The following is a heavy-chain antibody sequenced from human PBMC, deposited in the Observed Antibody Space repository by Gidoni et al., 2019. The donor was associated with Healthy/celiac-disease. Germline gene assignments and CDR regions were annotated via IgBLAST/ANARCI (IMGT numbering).Heavy chain of an antibody. CDR3: ARDRYCSSTSCYYFDY. V-gene: IGHV3-21*01. Sequence: VPLVETGGGLVKPGGSLRLSCAASGFTFTSSSMNWVRQDPGKGLEWGSSISRSSSYIYYADSVKGRFTISRDNAKNSLYLQMNSLRAEDTAVYYCARDRYCSSTSCYYFDYWGQGTLVTVSS. J-gene: IGHJ4*02. D-gene: IGHD2-2*01. CDR2: ISRSSSYI. CDR1: GFTFTSSS.